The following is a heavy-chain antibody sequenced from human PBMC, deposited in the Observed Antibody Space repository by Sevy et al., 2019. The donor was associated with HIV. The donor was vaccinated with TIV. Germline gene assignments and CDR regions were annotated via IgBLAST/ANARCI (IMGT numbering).Heavy chain of an antibody. CDR2: IRRNSHEPYGGTT. CDR1: GFTFGDYA. J-gene: IGHJ4*02. V-gene: IGHV3-49*03. CDR3: TRALATADTPEYYFDY. D-gene: IGHD5-12*01. Sequence: GGSLRFSCTSSGFTFGDYAMSWFRQAPGKGLEWVAFIRRNSHEPYGGTTEYVASVKGRFTISRDDSKRIAYLQMNSLRTEDTAVYYCTRALATADTPEYYFDYWGQGILVTVSS.